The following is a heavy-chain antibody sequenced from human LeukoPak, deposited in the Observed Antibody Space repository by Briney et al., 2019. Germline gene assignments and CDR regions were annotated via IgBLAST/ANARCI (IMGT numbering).Heavy chain of an antibody. CDR1: GGTFSSYA. D-gene: IGHD5-18*01. V-gene: IGHV1-69*05. Sequence: SVKVSCKASGGTFSSYAISWVRQAPGQGLEWIGRIIPIFGTANYARKFQGRVTITTDESTSTAYMELSSLRSEDTAVYYCATDRASTAMAYFDYWGQGTLVTVSS. CDR3: ATDRASTAMAYFDY. J-gene: IGHJ4*02. CDR2: IIPIFGTA.